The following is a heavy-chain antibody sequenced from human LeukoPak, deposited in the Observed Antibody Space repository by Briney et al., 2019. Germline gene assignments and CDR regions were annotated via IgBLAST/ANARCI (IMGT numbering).Heavy chain of an antibody. CDR2: ISYDGNNK. CDR3: ARGVTPDWFDP. D-gene: IGHD2-21*02. V-gene: IGHV3-30*03. Sequence: GGSLRLSCVASGFTFSTYGIHWVRQAPGKGLEWVAVISYDGNNKYYLDSVKGRFTISRDNSKNTLYLQMNRLRAEDTAVYYCARGVTPDWFDPWGQGTLVTVSS. J-gene: IGHJ5*02. CDR1: GFTFSTYG.